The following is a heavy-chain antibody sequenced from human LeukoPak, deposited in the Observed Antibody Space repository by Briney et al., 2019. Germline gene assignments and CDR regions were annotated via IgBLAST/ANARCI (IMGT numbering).Heavy chain of an antibody. CDR3: ASGRRYSSSWGEATFDY. Sequence: SETLSLTCTVSGGSISSNSYYWGWIRQPQGQGLEWIGSIYYSGSTYYNPSLKSRVTIYVDTSKNPFSLKLGSVAAADTAVYSCASGRRYSSSWGEATFDYWGQGTLLTVSS. CDR1: GGSISSNSYY. V-gene: IGHV4-39*01. D-gene: IGHD6-13*01. J-gene: IGHJ4*02. CDR2: IYYSGST.